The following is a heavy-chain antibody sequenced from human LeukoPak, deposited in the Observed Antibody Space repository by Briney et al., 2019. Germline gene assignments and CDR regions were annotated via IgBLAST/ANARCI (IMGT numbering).Heavy chain of an antibody. CDR1: GFTFSSYA. CDR2: ISYSGGST. J-gene: IGHJ3*02. V-gene: IGHV3-23*01. CDR3: ATRGYIGYDSPRDAFDI. Sequence: LTGGSLRLSCAASGFTFSSYAMSWVRQAPGKGLEWVSGISYSGGSTYSADSVKGRFTISRDNSKNTLFLQMNRLRVKDTAIYYCATRGYIGYDSPRDAFDIWGQGTMVTVPS. D-gene: IGHD5-12*01.